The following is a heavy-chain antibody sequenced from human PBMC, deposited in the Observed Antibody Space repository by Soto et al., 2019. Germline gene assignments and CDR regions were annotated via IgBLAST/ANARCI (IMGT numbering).Heavy chain of an antibody. CDR2: IIPSVGTT. CDR3: ARADSSGWYRGQYYYYGMDV. J-gene: IGHJ6*02. CDR1: GYTFISYY. Sequence: ASVKVSCKASGYTFISYYIHWVRQAPGQGLEWMGIIIPSVGTTIYAQKFQGRVTMTADESTSTAYMELSSLRSEDTAVYYCARADSSGWYRGQYYYYGMDVWGQGTTVTVSS. D-gene: IGHD6-19*01. V-gene: IGHV1-46*01.